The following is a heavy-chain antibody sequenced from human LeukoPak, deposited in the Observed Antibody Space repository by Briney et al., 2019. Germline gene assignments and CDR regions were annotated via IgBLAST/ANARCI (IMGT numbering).Heavy chain of an antibody. CDR3: ATPPTGTTTTGEYYFDS. CDR1: GGTFSTYT. CDR2: IIPFFGSA. J-gene: IGHJ4*02. Sequence: GSSVKVSCKASGGTFSTYTIAWVRQAPGQGLEWLGGIIPFFGSANYAQKFQGRVTITADESTSTAYMELSSLRSEDTAVYYCATPPTGTTTTGEYYFDSWGQGTLSPSPQ. D-gene: IGHD1-1*01. V-gene: IGHV1-69*01.